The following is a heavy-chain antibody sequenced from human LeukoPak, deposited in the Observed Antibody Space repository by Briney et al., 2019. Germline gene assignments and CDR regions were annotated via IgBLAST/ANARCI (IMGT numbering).Heavy chain of an antibody. J-gene: IGHJ4*02. Sequence: ASVKVSCKASGYTFTSYAMHWVRQAPGQRLEWMGWINAGNGNTKYSQKLQGRVTITRDTSASTAYMELSSLRSEDTAVYYCARDRSDFGPGSGSYNYWGQGTLVTVSS. V-gene: IGHV1-3*01. CDR2: INAGNGNT. D-gene: IGHD3-10*01. CDR3: ARDRSDFGPGSGSYNY. CDR1: GYTFTSYA.